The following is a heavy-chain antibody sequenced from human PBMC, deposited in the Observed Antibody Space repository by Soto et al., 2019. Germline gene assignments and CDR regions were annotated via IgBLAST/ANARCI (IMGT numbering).Heavy chain of an antibody. V-gene: IGHV3-23*01. CDR2: VGTGGTA. CDR3: ARDRVALNWRLGY. CDR1: GFTFSSYA. Sequence: PGGSLRLSCAASGFTFSSYAMSWVRQAPGKGLEWVSAVGTGGTAYYADSVKGRFTISRDNAKNTLYLQMNSLRAEDTAVYYCARDRVALNWRLGYWGQGTLVTVSS. D-gene: IGHD5-12*01. J-gene: IGHJ4*02.